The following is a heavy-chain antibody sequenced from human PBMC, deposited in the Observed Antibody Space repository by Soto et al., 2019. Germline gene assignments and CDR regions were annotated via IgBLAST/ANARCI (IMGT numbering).Heavy chain of an antibody. CDR2: IYPGDSDT. D-gene: IGHD6-19*01. CDR3: ARLGVSGSSGWYGAVWYFDL. CDR1: GYSFTSYW. V-gene: IGHV5-51*01. Sequence: EVQLVQSGAEVKKPGESLKISCKGSGYSFTSYWIGWVRQMPGKGLEWIGIIYPGDSDTRYSTSFQGQVTISADKSISTAYLQWSSLKASDTAMYYCARLGVSGSSGWYGAVWYFDLWGRGTLVTVSS. J-gene: IGHJ2*01.